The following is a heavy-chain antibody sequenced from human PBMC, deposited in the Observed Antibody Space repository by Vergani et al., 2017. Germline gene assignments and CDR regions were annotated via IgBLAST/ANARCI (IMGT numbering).Heavy chain of an antibody. CDR2: IIPIFGTA. J-gene: IGHJ3*02. CDR3: ASHAGGKIATLSGNAFDI. D-gene: IGHD2-21*01. CDR1: GGTFSSYA. V-gene: IGHV1-69*13. Sequence: QVQLVQSGAEVKKPGSSVKVSCKASGGTFSSYAISWVRQAPGQGLEWMGGIIPIFGTANYAQKFQGRVTSTADDSKSTAYMELSSLRSEDTAVYYCASHAGGKIATLSGNAFDIWGQGTMVTVSS.